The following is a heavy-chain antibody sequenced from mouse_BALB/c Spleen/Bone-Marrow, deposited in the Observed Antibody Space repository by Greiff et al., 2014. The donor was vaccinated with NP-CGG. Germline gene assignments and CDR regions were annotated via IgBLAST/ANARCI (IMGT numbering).Heavy chain of an antibody. Sequence: EVQLVESGAELVKPGASVKLSCTASGFNIKDTYMHWVKQRPEQGLEWIGRIDPANGNTKYDPKFQGKATITADTSSNTAYLQLSSLTSEGTAVYYCAVYYYGSSSFAYWGQGTLVTVSA. CDR3: AVYYYGSSSFAY. CDR1: GFNIKDTY. D-gene: IGHD1-1*01. CDR2: IDPANGNT. J-gene: IGHJ3*01. V-gene: IGHV14-3*02.